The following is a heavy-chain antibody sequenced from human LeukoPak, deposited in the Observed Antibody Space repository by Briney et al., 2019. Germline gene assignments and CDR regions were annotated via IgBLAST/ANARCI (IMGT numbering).Heavy chain of an antibody. CDR2: TYYRCKGYN. CDR1: GYSVSSNGAT. V-gene: IGHV6-1*01. D-gene: IGHD3-16*01. CDR3: ARDRRSTFWFDP. J-gene: IGHJ5*02. Sequence: SQTLSLTCVISGYSVSSNGATWNWIRQSPSSVLEWLGRTYYRCKGYNDYAVSVKSRISINPDTSKNQSSLQLNSVTPEDTAVYYCARDRRSTFWFDPWGQGTLVTVSS.